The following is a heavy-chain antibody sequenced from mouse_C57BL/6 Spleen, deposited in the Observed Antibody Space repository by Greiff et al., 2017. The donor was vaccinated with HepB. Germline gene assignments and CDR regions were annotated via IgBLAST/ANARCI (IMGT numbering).Heavy chain of an antibody. Sequence: QVQLQQPGTELVKPGASVKLSCKASGYTFTSYWMHWVKQRPGQGLEWIGNINPSNGGTNYNEKFKSKAKLTVDKSSSTAYMQLSSLTSEDSAVYYCARSYYGSSYDYAMDYWGQGTSVTVSS. CDR2: INPSNGGT. D-gene: IGHD1-1*01. V-gene: IGHV1-53*01. J-gene: IGHJ4*01. CDR3: ARSYYGSSYDYAMDY. CDR1: GYTFTSYW.